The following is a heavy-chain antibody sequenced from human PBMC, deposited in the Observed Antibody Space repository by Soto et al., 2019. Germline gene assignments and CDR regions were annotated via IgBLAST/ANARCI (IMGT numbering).Heavy chain of an antibody. J-gene: IGHJ4*02. CDR3: AKDSYDILTGQKRYFDS. CDR1: GFTFNAYT. D-gene: IGHD3-9*01. CDR2: ISWDGGIT. V-gene: IGHV3-43*01. Sequence: GGSLRLSCAASGFTFNAYTMHWVRQAPGKGLEWVSLISWDGGITYYGDSVKGRFTVARDNSDNSLYLQMTSLRSDDTAFYYCAKDSYDILTGQKRYFDSWGQGTLVTVSS.